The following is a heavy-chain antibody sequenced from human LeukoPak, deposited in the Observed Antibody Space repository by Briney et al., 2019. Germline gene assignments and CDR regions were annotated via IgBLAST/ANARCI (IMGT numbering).Heavy chain of an antibody. D-gene: IGHD2-15*01. CDR2: IYTSGST. Sequence: PSETLSLTCTVSGVSISSGSYYGRWVRQPAGKGLEWIERIYTSGSTNYNPSLKSRVTISVDTSKNQFSLKLSSVTAADTAVYYCARAKSNPHRMVVGPESFDPWGQGTLVTVSS. CDR1: GVSISSGSYY. CDR3: ARAKSNPHRMVVGPESFDP. V-gene: IGHV4-61*02. J-gene: IGHJ5*02.